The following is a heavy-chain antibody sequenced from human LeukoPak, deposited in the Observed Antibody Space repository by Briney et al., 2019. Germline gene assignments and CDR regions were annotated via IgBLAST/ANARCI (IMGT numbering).Heavy chain of an antibody. D-gene: IGHD2-2*02. Sequence: PGGSLRLSCAASGFTFSSYAMSWVRQAPGKGLEWVSAISGSGGSTYYADSVKGRFTISRDNSKNTLYLQMNSLRAEDTAVYYCAKGHCSSTSCYSVDYWGQGTLVTVSS. CDR1: GFTFSSYA. CDR2: ISGSGGST. V-gene: IGHV3-23*01. CDR3: AKGHCSSTSCYSVDY. J-gene: IGHJ4*02.